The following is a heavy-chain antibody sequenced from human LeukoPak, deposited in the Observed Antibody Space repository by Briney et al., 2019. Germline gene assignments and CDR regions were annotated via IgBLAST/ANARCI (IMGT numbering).Heavy chain of an antibody. J-gene: IGHJ6*03. D-gene: IGHD2-15*01. CDR1: GFTFSSYA. CDR3: AKNGDRGAYCTGGTCYPYFYYYVDV. Sequence: GGSLRLSCAASGFTFSSYAMNWVRQAPGKGLRWVSGISESGAITHYADSVKGRFTISRDNSKTTVFLQMNSLRAEDTAIYYCAKNGDRGAYCTGGTCYPYFYYYVDVWGKGTTVTI. CDR2: ISESGAIT. V-gene: IGHV3-23*01.